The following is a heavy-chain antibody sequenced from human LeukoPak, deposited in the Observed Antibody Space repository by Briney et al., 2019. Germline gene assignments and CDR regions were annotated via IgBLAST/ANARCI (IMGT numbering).Heavy chain of an antibody. CDR3: ARDEYSSSFGYFHY. J-gene: IGHJ1*01. CDR1: GFTFSTCG. V-gene: IGHV3-30*03. CDR2: MSYGGSSK. Sequence: GGSLRLSCAASGFTFSTCGMHWVRQAPGKGLEWVAFMSYGGSSKYYADSVKGRFTISRDNSKNTLYLQMNSLRAEDTAVYYCARDEYSSSFGYFHYWGQGTLVTVSS. D-gene: IGHD6-13*01.